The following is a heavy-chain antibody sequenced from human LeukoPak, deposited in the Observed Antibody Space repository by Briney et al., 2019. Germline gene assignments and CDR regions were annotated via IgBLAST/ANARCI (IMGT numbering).Heavy chain of an antibody. CDR2: INPNSGGT. J-gene: IGHJ4*02. CDR3: ARFACSGTSCYLDYFDY. V-gene: IGHV1-2*02. Sequence: EASVKVSCKASGYTFTGYYMHWVRQAPGQGLEWMGWINPNSGGTNYAQKFQGRATMTRDTSISTAYMELSRLRSDDTAVYYCARFACSGTSCYLDYFDYWGQGTLVTVSS. CDR1: GYTFTGYY. D-gene: IGHD2-2*01.